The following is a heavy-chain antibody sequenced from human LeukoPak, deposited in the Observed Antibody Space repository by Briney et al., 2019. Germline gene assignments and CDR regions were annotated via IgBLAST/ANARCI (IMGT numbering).Heavy chain of an antibody. D-gene: IGHD6-13*01. V-gene: IGHV1-24*01. CDR2: FDPEDGET. Sequence: MGGFDPEDGETIYAQKFQGRVTMTEDTSTDTAYMELSTLRSEDTAVYYCATVAGYSSSWYRGQYYYGMDVWGQGTTVTVSS. J-gene: IGHJ6*02. CDR3: ATVAGYSSSWYRGQYYYGMDV.